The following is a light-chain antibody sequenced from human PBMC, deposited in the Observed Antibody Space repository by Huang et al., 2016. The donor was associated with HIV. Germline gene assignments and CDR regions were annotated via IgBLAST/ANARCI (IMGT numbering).Light chain of an antibody. V-gene: IGKV1-5*03. CDR1: QSISSW. Sequence: DIQMTQSPSTLSASVGDRVTITCRPSQSISSWLAWYQQKPGKAPKLLIYKASNLESGVPSRLSGSGSGTEFTLTISSLQPDDFATYYCQQYNSYPLTFGGGTKVQIK. CDR2: KAS. CDR3: QQYNSYPLT. J-gene: IGKJ4*01.